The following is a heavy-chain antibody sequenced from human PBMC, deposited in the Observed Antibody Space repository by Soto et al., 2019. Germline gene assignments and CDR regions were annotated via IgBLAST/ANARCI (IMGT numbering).Heavy chain of an antibody. V-gene: IGHV3-7*01. CDR3: AISPGSSSWAYYYYYGMDA. J-gene: IGHJ6*02. CDR1: GFMFSDYW. Sequence: GGSLRLSCAASGFMFSDYWMGWVRQAPGKGLEWVANIKQDGSEKFYVGSVKGRFTISRDNSKNSLFLQMNSLRAEDTAVYYCAISPGSSSWAYYYYYGMDAWGQGTTVTVSS. D-gene: IGHD6-13*01. CDR2: IKQDGSEK.